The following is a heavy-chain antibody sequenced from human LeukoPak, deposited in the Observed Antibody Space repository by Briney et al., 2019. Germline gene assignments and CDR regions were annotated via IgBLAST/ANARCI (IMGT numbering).Heavy chain of an antibody. CDR1: GDSISSGGYS. CDR3: ARARFHYFDY. V-gene: IGHV4-30-2*01. J-gene: IGHJ4*02. CDR2: IYHSGST. D-gene: IGHD3-16*01. Sequence: SQTLSLTCAVSGDSISSGGYSWRWIRQPPGKGLEWIGYIYHSGSTYYNPSLKSRVTISVDRSKNQLSLKLSSVTAADTAVYYCARARFHYFDYWGQGTLVTVSS.